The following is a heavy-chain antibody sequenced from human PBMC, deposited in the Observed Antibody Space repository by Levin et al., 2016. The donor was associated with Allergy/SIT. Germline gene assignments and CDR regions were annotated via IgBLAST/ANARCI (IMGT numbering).Heavy chain of an antibody. D-gene: IGHD6-19*01. V-gene: IGHV3-23*01. CDR1: GFAFSSHA. CDR2: ISGSGGST. CDR3: AKDPGRYSSGWYFDY. Sequence: GESLKISCEASGFAFSSHAISWVRQAPGKGLEWVSAISGSGGSTHFADFVNGRFSISRDNSKNTLYLQMNSLRAEDTAVYYCAKDPGRYSSGWYFDYWGQGTLVTVSS. J-gene: IGHJ4*02.